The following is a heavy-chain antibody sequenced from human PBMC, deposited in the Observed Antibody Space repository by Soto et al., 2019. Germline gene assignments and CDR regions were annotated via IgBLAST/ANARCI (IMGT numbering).Heavy chain of an antibody. CDR2: IYSGDST. V-gene: IGHV3-53*01. Sequence: GSLSLSWASSGCTVSSNYMSWVRQAPGKGLEWVSVIYSGDSTYYADSVKGRFTISRDNPKNTLYLQMNSLRAEDTAVYYCARGGGTGLDDAFDIWGQGTMVTVS. J-gene: IGHJ3*02. CDR3: ARGGGTGLDDAFDI. D-gene: IGHD2-15*01. CDR1: GCTVSSNY.